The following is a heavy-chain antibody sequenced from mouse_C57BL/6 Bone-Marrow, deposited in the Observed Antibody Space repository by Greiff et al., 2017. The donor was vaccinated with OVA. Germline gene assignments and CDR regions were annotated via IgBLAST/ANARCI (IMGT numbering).Heavy chain of an antibody. V-gene: IGHV7-3*01. Sequence: EVQLVESGGGLVQPGDSLSLSCAASGFTFTNYYMSWVRQPPGKALEWLAFIRNKPNGSTTEYSASVKGRFTISRDNSQSILYLQMNALRAEDSATYDCARYKGRVAEDYFDYWGQGTALTVSS. CDR3: ARYKGRVAEDYFDY. CDR2: IRNKPNGSTT. D-gene: IGHD1-1*01. CDR1: GFTFTNYY. J-gene: IGHJ2*01.